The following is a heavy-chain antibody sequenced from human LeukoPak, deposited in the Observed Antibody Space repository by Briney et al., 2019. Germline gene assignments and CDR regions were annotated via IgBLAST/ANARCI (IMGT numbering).Heavy chain of an antibody. V-gene: IGHV1-24*01. CDR3: ATQQLVRFVLRFQH. D-gene: IGHD6-13*01. CDR2: FDPEDGET. J-gene: IGHJ1*01. Sequence: ASVKVSCKVSGYTLTELSMHWVRQAPGKGLEWMGRFDPEDGETIYAQKFQGGVTMTEDTSTNTAYMELSSLRSEDTAVYYCATQQLVRFVLRFQHWGQGTLVTVSS. CDR1: GYTLTELS.